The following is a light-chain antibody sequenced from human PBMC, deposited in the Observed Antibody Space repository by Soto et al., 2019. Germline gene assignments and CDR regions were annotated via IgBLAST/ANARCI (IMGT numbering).Light chain of an antibody. Sequence: QSVLTQPASVSGSPGQSITISCTGTSSDVGSYNLVSWYQQHPGKAPKLMIYEVSKRPSGVSNRFSGSKSGNTASLTISGLQAEDDADYYCCSYAGSSTFVFGGGTKLTVL. V-gene: IGLV2-23*02. J-gene: IGLJ3*02. CDR1: SSDVGSYNL. CDR2: EVS. CDR3: CSYAGSSTFV.